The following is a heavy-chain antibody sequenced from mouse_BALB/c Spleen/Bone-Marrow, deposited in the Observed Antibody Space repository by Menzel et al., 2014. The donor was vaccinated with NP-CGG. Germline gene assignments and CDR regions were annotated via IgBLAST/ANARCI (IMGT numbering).Heavy chain of an antibody. D-gene: IGHD2-1*01. CDR3: ARNGNYSWFAY. J-gene: IGHJ3*01. CDR2: IYPGSGNT. Sequence: QVQLQQSGPELVKPGASVKISCKASGYTFTDYFINWVKQKPGQGLEWFGWIYPGSGNTNFNEKFKGRATLTVDTSSTTAYMQLSSLTSEDTAVYFCARNGNYSWFAYWGQGTLVTVSA. CDR1: GYTFTDYF. V-gene: IGHV1-84*02.